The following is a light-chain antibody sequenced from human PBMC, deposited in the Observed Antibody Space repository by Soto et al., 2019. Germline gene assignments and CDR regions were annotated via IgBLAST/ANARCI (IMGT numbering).Light chain of an antibody. CDR2: EVS. CDR3: SSYTSSSTHG. CDR1: SSDVGGYNY. Sequence: QSALTEPASGAGSPGQSITISCTGTSSDVGGYNYVSWYQQHPGKAPKLMIYEVSNRPSGVSNRFSGSKSGNTASLTISGLQAEDEADYYCSSYTSSSTHGFGTGTKVTVL. J-gene: IGLJ1*01. V-gene: IGLV2-14*01.